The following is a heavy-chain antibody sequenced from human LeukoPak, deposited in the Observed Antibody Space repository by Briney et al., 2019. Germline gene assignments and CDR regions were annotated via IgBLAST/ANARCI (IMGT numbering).Heavy chain of an antibody. V-gene: IGHV1-18*01. Sequence: ASVKVSCKTSGYTFTSYDINWVRQAPGQGLEWMGWISGLNGNTAFAQNLQGRLTMTTDTSTATAYMELRSLRSDDTAVYYCARVYYGPDLRGGWFDSWGQGTLVTVSS. CDR1: GYTFTSYD. CDR3: ARVYYGPDLRGGWFDS. J-gene: IGHJ5*01. CDR2: ISGLNGNT. D-gene: IGHD1-26*01.